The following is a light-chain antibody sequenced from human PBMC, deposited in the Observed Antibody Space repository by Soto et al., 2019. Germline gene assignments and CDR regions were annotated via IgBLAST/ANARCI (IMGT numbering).Light chain of an antibody. CDR3: QHYSGSPPRGT. V-gene: IGKV3-20*01. J-gene: IGKJ3*01. Sequence: EVVLTQSPATLSLSPGERATLSCRASQSIDVSHLAWYQNTGGQAPRLLILGASTRAPGVPDRFSGSVFGKAYSLIIDRLEPEYFALYYWQHYSGSPPRGTFGHGTTV. CDR2: GAS. CDR1: QSIDVSH.